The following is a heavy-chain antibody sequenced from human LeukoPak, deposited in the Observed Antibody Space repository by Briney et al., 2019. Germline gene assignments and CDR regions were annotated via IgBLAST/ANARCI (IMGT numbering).Heavy chain of an antibody. D-gene: IGHD3-9*01. CDR1: GFIFSNYA. CDR2: VSGRDDST. CDR3: VKWGDYDILTGYYDPDY. Sequence: GGSLRLSCAASGFIFSNYAMSWVRQAPGKGLEWVSAVSGRDDSTYYADSVKGRFTISRDTSKNTLYLQMNSLRAEDTAVYYCVKWGDYDILTGYYDPDYWGQGTLVTVSS. V-gene: IGHV3-23*01. J-gene: IGHJ4*02.